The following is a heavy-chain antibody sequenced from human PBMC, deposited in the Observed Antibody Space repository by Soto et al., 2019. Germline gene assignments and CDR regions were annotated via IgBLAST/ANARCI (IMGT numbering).Heavy chain of an antibody. V-gene: IGHV4-34*01. D-gene: IGHD4-17*01. CDR3: ARVDRLRWRPFDY. CDR2: INHSGST. Sequence: PSETLSLTCAVYGGSFSGYYWSWIRQPPGKGLEWIGEINHSGSTNYNPSLKSRVTISVDTSKNQFSLKLSSVTAADKAMYYCARVDRLRWRPFDYWGQGTLVTVSS. J-gene: IGHJ4*02. CDR1: GGSFSGYY.